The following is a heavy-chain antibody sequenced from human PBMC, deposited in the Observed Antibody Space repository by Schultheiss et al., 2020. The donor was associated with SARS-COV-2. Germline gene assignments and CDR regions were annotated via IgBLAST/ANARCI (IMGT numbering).Heavy chain of an antibody. J-gene: IGHJ4*02. Sequence: SETLSLTCTVSGGSISSGGYYWSWIRQPPGKGLEWIGEINHSGSTNYNPSLKSRVTISVDTSKNQFSLKLSSVTAADTAVYYCARAVAQDYWGQGTLVTVSS. CDR2: INHSGST. CDR3: ARAVAQDY. V-gene: IGHV4-39*07. D-gene: IGHD2-15*01. CDR1: GGSISSGGYY.